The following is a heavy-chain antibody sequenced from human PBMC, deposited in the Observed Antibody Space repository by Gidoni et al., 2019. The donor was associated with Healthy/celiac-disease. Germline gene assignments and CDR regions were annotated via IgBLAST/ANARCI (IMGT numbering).Heavy chain of an antibody. CDR1: GFPFSSYA. CDR2: ISGSGGRT. CDR3: AKGRRYFDGPGSLHY. Sequence: EVQLLESGGGLVQPGGSLRLSCAASGFPFSSYAMSWVRQAPGKGLEWVSAISGSGGRTYYADSVKGRFTISRDNSKNTLYLQMNSLRAEDTAVYYCAKGRRYFDGPGSLHYWGQGTLVTVSS. V-gene: IGHV3-23*01. J-gene: IGHJ4*02. D-gene: IGHD3-9*01.